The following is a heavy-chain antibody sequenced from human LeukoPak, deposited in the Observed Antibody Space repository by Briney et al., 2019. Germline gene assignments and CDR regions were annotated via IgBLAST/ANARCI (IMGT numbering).Heavy chain of an antibody. V-gene: IGHV4-34*01. CDR1: GGSFSGYY. CDR3: ARVRGTMVRGVSDY. CDR2: NNHSGST. Sequence: SETLSLTCAVYGGSFSGYYWSWIRQPPGKGLEWIGENNHSGSTNYNPSLKSRVTISVDTSKNQFSLKLSSVTAADTAVYYCARVRGTMVRGVSDYWGQGTLVTVSS. J-gene: IGHJ4*02. D-gene: IGHD3-10*01.